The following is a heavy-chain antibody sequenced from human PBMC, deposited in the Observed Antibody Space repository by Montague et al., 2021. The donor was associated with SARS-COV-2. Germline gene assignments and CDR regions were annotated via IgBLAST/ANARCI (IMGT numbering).Heavy chain of an antibody. V-gene: IGHV4-39*07. CDR3: ARGWFSPMLVVVIRGPFDY. CDR1: GGSISSSSYY. CDR2: IYYSGST. J-gene: IGHJ4*02. D-gene: IGHD3-22*01. Sequence: SETLSLTCTVSGGSISSSSYYWGWIRQPPGKGLEWIGTIYYSGSTYCNPSLKSRVTISVDTSKNQFSLKLSSVTAADTAVYYCARGWFSPMLVVVIRGPFDYWGQGALVTVSS.